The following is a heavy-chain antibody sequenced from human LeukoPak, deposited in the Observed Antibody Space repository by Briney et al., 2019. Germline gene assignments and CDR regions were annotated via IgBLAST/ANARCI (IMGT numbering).Heavy chain of an antibody. V-gene: IGHV4-34*01. CDR2: INQSGST. D-gene: IGHD3-10*01. CDR1: GASVSTYY. J-gene: IGHJ5*02. CDR3: AREGRNYYGSGSYYPAGRANWFDP. Sequence: ASETLSLTCTVSGASVSTYYWTWIRQPPGKGLEWIGEINQSGSTNYNPSLKSRVTISADMSRDQFSLKLSSVTAADTAVYYCAREGRNYYGSGSYYPAGRANWFDPWGQGTLVTVSS.